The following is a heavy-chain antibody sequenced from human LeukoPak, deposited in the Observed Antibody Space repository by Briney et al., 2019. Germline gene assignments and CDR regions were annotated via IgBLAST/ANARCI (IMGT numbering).Heavy chain of an antibody. CDR3: ARHFDF. CDR2: IFTSGST. CDR1: GGSINNYY. J-gene: IGHJ4*02. V-gene: IGHV4-4*07. Sequence: PSETLSLTCTVSGGSINNYYWSWIRQPAGKGLEWIGRIFTSGSTYYSPSLESRVTMSVDTAKNQFSLKLNSVTAADTAVYYCARHFDFWGQGTLVTVSS.